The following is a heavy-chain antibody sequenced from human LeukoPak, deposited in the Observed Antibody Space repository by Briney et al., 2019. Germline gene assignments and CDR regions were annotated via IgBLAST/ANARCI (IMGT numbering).Heavy chain of an antibody. V-gene: IGHV3-23*01. Sequence: GGSLRLSCAASGFTFSTYAMTWVRQAPGKGLEWVSSISGSGGSTNYADSVKGRFAISRDNSKNTLFLQMHSLRPEYTAVYYFAKGRDYYAMDVWGQGTTVTVSS. CDR2: ISGSGGST. CDR3: AKGRDYYAMDV. CDR1: GFTFSTYA. J-gene: IGHJ6*02.